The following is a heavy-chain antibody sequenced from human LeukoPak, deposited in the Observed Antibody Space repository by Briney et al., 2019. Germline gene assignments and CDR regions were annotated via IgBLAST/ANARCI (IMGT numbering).Heavy chain of an antibody. D-gene: IGHD6-19*01. Sequence: SQTLSLTCTVSGGSISSGSYYWSWIRQPAGKGLEWIGRIYTSGSTNYNPSLKSRVTISVDTSKNQFSLQLNSVTPEDTAVYYCARSHSSGWYREDYWGQGTLVTVSS. CDR2: IYTSGST. CDR1: GGSISSGSYY. J-gene: IGHJ4*02. CDR3: ARSHSSGWYREDY. V-gene: IGHV4-61*02.